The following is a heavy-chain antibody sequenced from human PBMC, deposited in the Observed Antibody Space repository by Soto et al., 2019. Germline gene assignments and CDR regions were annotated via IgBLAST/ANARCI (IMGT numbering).Heavy chain of an antibody. Sequence: ASVKVSFKASGYTFTGDYMHLLLHAPVQLLELMGWINPNSGGTNYAQKFQGRVTMTRDTSISTAYMELSRLRSDDTAVYYCARDLSSYYDFWSGVYYGMDVWGQGTTVTVSS. J-gene: IGHJ6*02. CDR1: GYTFTGDY. CDR3: ARDLSSYYDFWSGVYYGMDV. D-gene: IGHD3-3*01. CDR2: INPNSGGT. V-gene: IGHV1-2*02.